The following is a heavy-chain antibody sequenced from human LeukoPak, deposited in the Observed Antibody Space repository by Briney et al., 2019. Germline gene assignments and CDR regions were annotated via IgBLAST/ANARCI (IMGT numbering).Heavy chain of an antibody. CDR3: AKDSEFGNSYGSGSYLNY. V-gene: IGHV3-9*01. J-gene: IGHJ4*02. D-gene: IGHD3-10*01. Sequence: GGSLRLSCAASGFTFDDYAMHWVRQAPGKGLEWVSGISWNSGSIGYADSVKGRFTISRDNAKNSLYLQMNSLRAEDTALYYCAKDSEFGNSYGSGSYLNYWGQGTLVTVSS. CDR1: GFTFDDYA. CDR2: ISWNSGSI.